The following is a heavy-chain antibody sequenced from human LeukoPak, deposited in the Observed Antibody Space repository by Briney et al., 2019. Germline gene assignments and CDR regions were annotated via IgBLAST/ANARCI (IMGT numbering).Heavy chain of an antibody. D-gene: IGHD3-10*01. V-gene: IGHV5-51*01. Sequence: GESLKISCKGSGYSFTSYWIGWVRQMPGKGLEWMGIIYPGDSDTRYSPSFQGQVTISADKSISTAYLQWSSLKASDTAMYYCVRRLYYGSGSYPNWFDPWGQGTLVTVSS. J-gene: IGHJ5*02. CDR3: VRRLYYGSGSYPNWFDP. CDR2: IYPGDSDT. CDR1: GYSFTSYW.